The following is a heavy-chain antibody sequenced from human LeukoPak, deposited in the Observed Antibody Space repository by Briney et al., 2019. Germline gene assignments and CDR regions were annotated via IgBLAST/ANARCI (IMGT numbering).Heavy chain of an antibody. D-gene: IGHD5-18*01. CDR2: LYYSGST. CDR1: GGSISSRSNY. V-gene: IGHV4-39*01. CDR3: ARHGERGYSYGHDY. J-gene: IGHJ4*02. Sequence: SETLFLTCTVSGGSISSRSNYWGWIRQPPGKGLEWIGSLYYSGSTYYNPSLKSRVAISVDTSKNQLSLKLSSVTAADTAVYYCARHGERGYSYGHDYWGQGTLVTVSS.